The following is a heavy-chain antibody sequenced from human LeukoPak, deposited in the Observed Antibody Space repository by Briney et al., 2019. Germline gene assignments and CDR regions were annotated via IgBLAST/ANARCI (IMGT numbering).Heavy chain of an antibody. CDR3: ARKAPKKGWFDP. J-gene: IGHJ5*02. V-gene: IGHV4-4*09. CDR1: GGSNNSYY. Sequence: SETLSLTCTVSGGSNNSYYWSWIRQPPGKGLEWIGYTHPSGNTNYSPSLKSRVTISIDMSRNQFSLKLSAVTAADTAVYYCARKAPKKGWFDPWGQGTLVTVSS. CDR2: THPSGNT.